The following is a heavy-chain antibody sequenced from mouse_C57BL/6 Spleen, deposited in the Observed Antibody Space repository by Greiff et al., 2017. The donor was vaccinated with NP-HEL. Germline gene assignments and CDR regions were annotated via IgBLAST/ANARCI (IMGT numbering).Heavy chain of an antibody. D-gene: IGHD1-1*01. V-gene: IGHV2-2*01. Sequence: QVQLKESGPGLVQPSQSLYITCTASGFSLTSYGVHWVRQSPGKGLEWLGVIWSGGSTDYNAAFITSLSISKYNSKSHVFFKMNSLQADDTAIYYCASSPQYYGRGGAYFDYWGQGTTLTVSS. CDR2: IWSGGST. CDR1: GFSLTSYG. CDR3: ASSPQYYGRGGAYFDY. J-gene: IGHJ2*01.